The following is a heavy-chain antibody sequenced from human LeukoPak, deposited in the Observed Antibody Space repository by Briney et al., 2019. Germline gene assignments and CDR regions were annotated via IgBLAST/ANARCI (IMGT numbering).Heavy chain of an antibody. D-gene: IGHD6-13*01. CDR2: INPNSGGT. CDR3: ARSRIAAAAIDY. Sequence: ASVKVSCKASGYTFTGYYMHWVRQAPGQGLEWMGWINPNSGGTNYAQKFQGRVTMTRDTSISTAYMELSRLRSDDTAVYYCARSRIAAAAIDYWGQGTLVTVSS. V-gene: IGHV1-2*02. J-gene: IGHJ4*02. CDR1: GYTFTGYY.